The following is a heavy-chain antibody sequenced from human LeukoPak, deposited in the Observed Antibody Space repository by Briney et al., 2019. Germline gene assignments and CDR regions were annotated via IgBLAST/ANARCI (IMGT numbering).Heavy chain of an antibody. CDR1: GYTFTNYD. CDR2: MKPNSGNT. V-gene: IGHV1-8*01. Sequence: ASVKVSCKASGYTFTNYDITWVRQATGQGLEWMGWMKPNSGNTGYAQNFQGRVTITRITSINTAYMELSSLRSEDTAVYYCARDFTIFGVVQYYYYMDVWGKGTTVTVSS. J-gene: IGHJ6*03. CDR3: ARDFTIFGVVQYYYYMDV. D-gene: IGHD3-3*01.